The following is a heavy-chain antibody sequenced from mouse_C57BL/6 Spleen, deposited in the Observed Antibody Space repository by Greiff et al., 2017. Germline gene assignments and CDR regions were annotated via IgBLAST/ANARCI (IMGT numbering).Heavy chain of an antibody. CDR2: ILPGSGST. CDR1: GYTFTGYW. CDR3: ARDDSDYEEDYFDY. D-gene: IGHD2-5*01. Sequence: VQLQQSGAELMKPGASVKLSCKASGYTFTGYWIEWVKQRPGHGLEWIGEILPGSGSTNYNEKFKGKATITADTSSNTAYMQLSSLTTEDSAIYYCARDDSDYEEDYFDYWGQGTTLTVSS. V-gene: IGHV1-9*01. J-gene: IGHJ2*01.